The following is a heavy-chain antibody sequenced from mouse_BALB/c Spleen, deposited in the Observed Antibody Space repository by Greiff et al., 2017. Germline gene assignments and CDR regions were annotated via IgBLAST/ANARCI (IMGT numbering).Heavy chain of an antibody. D-gene: IGHD4-1*01. J-gene: IGHJ4*01. CDR1: GYSFTSYY. CDR3: ALTGTRAMDY. Sequence: EVQVVESGPELMKPGASVKISCKASGYSFTSYYMHWVKQSHGKSLEWIGYIDPFNGGTSYNQKFKGKATLTVDKSSSTAYMHLSSLTSEDSAVYYCALTGTRAMDYWGQGTSVTVSS. CDR2: IDPFNGGT. V-gene: IGHV1S135*01.